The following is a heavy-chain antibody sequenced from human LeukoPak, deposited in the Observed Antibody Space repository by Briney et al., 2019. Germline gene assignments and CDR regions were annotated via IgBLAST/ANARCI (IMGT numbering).Heavy chain of an antibody. J-gene: IGHJ5*02. D-gene: IGHD4-23*01. CDR2: IYTSGST. Sequence: SQTLSLTCTVSGGSISSGSYYWSWIRQPAGKGLEWIGRIYTSGSTNYNPSLKSRVTISVDTSKNQFSLKLSSVTAADTAVYYCASEKIDYGGNSGWFDPWGQGTLVTVSS. V-gene: IGHV4-61*02. CDR1: GGSISSGSYY. CDR3: ASEKIDYGGNSGWFDP.